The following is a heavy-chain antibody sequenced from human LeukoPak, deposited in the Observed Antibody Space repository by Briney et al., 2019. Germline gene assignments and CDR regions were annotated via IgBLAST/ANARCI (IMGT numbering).Heavy chain of an antibody. CDR1: GYTFTSYA. J-gene: IGHJ4*02. Sequence: ASVKVSCKASGYTFTSYAMNWVRQAPGQGLEWMGGIIPIFGTANYAQKFQGRVTITADESTSTAYMELSSLRSEDTAVYYCARGGYYDSSGYPNWGQGTLVTVSS. CDR3: ARGGYYDSSGYPN. D-gene: IGHD3-22*01. CDR2: IIPIFGTA. V-gene: IGHV1-69*13.